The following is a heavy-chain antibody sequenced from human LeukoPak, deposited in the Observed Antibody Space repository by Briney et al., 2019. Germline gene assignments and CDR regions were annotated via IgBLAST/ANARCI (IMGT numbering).Heavy chain of an antibody. D-gene: IGHD2-21*02. CDR3: ARGRGYLMTDPEY. Sequence: GGSLRLSCAASGFPLSSYAMSWVRQAPDQGLEWVSALTGTGRTTYYADSVKGRFTISRDNSKNTLYLQMSSLRVEDTAVYYCARGRGYLMTDPEYWGQGTLVTVSS. V-gene: IGHV3-23*01. J-gene: IGHJ4*02. CDR2: LTGTGRTT. CDR1: GFPLSSYA.